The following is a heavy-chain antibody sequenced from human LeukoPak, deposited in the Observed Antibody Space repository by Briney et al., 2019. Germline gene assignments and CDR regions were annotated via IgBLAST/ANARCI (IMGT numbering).Heavy chain of an antibody. J-gene: IGHJ5*02. CDR2: IWYDGSNK. CDR3: ARVREIVVVVAANRINWFDP. CDR1: GFTFSSYG. D-gene: IGHD2-15*01. Sequence: PGRSLRLSCAASGFTFSSYGMHWVRQAPGKGLEWVAVIWYDGSNKYYADSVKGRFTISRDNSKNSLYLQMNSLRAEDTAVYYCARVREIVVVVAANRINWFDPWGQGTLVTVSS. V-gene: IGHV3-33*01.